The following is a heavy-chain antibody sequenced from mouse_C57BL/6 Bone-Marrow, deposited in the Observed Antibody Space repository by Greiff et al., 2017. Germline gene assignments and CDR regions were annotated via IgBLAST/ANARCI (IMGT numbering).Heavy chain of an antibody. J-gene: IGHJ1*03. CDR1: GFTFNTYA. V-gene: IGHV10-3*01. CDR2: IRSKSSNYAT. Sequence: EVKLVESGGGLVQPTGSLTLSCAASGFTFNTYAMHWVRQAPGKGLEWVARIRSKSSNYATYYADSVKDRFTISRDDSQSMLYLQLNNLKTEDTAMYNCVRECDYDTYFDVWGTGTTVTVSS. CDR3: VRECDYDTYFDV. D-gene: IGHD2-4*01.